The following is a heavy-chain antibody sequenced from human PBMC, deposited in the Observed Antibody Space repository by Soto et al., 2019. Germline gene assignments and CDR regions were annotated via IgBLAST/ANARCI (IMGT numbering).Heavy chain of an antibody. CDR1: GGSFSGYY. CDR3: GRGGPILSSTTTYYYYYYMDV. CDR2: INHSGST. V-gene: IGHV4-34*01. D-gene: IGHD2-2*01. Sequence: SETLSLTCAVYGGSFSGYYWSWIRQPPGKGLEWIGEINHSGSTNYNPSLKSRVTISVDTSKNQFSLKLSSVTAADTAVYYCGRGGPILSSTTTYYYYYYMDVWGKGTTVTVSS. J-gene: IGHJ6*03.